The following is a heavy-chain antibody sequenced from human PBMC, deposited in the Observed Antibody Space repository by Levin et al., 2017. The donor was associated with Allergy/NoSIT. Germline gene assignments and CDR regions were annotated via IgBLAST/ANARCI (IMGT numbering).Heavy chain of an antibody. V-gene: IGHV4-59*08. CDR3: ARGVDTGYFHYMDV. CDR2: VYHSGST. J-gene: IGHJ6*03. CDR1: GGSISSSS. Sequence: SQTLSLTCTVSGGSISSSSWSWIRQPPGKGLEWIGYVYHSGSTNSNPSLKSRVTISVDTSRNQFSLRLTSVTAADAALYYCARGVDTGYFHYMDVWGKGTTVTVS. D-gene: IGHD2-15*01.